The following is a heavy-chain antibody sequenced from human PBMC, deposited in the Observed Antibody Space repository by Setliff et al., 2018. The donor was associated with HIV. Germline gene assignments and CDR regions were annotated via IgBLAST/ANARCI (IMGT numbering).Heavy chain of an antibody. D-gene: IGHD2-2*01. CDR2: INPSSGST. CDR1: GYTFTRYF. V-gene: IGHV1-46*01. CDR3: ARSLQWGCSSTTCYVGY. J-gene: IGHJ4*02. Sequence: GASVKVSCKASGYTFTRYFMHCVRQAPGQGLEWLGMINPSSGSTSFAQKFQGRVTMTRDTSTSTVYMELSSLRSEDTAVYYCARSLQWGCSSTTCYVGYWGQGTLVTVSS.